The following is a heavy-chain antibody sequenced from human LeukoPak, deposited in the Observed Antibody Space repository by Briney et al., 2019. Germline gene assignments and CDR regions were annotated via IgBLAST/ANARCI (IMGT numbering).Heavy chain of an antibody. Sequence: GASVKVSCKASGYSFSIYGITWARQAPGQGLEYLGWISASDGTTNYAQKVQDRVTMTTDTSTSTAYLELRSLRSEDTVVYYCARCGAAVTTHFSHWGQGTLVTVSS. J-gene: IGHJ4*02. D-gene: IGHD4-17*01. CDR1: GYSFSIYG. CDR2: ISASDGTT. CDR3: ARCGAAVTTHFSH. V-gene: IGHV1-18*01.